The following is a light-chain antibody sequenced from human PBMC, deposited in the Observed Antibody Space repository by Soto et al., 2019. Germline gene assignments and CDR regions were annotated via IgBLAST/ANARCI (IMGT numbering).Light chain of an antibody. CDR1: SSNIGADFD. Sequence: QSALTQPPSVSGAPGQRVTISCTGSSSNIGADFDVHWYRQLPGTAPKLLIYGNINRPSGVPDRFSGSTSGNSASLTITGLQAEDEADYYCQSYDNSLNVYVVFGGGTKVTVL. J-gene: IGLJ2*01. V-gene: IGLV1-40*01. CDR3: QSYDNSLNVYVV. CDR2: GNI.